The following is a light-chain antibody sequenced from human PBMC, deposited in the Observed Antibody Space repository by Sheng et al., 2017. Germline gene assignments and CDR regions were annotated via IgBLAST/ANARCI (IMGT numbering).Light chain of an antibody. V-gene: IGKV1-5*03. CDR3: QQYKTYLGT. J-gene: IGKJ1*01. Sequence: DIQMTQSPSTLSASVGDSVTITCRASQSISSWVAWYQQKPGKAPKLLIFQSSTLQSGVPSRFSGSGSGTEFTLTISTLQPDDFATYYCQQYKTYLGTFGQGTKVETK. CDR1: QSISSW. CDR2: QSS.